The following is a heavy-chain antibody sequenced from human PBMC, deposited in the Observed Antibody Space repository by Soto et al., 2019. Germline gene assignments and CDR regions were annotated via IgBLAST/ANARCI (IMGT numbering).Heavy chain of an antibody. CDR1: GFTFGDYA. CDR3: TRAAGRGYCSSTSCYGYYYYGMDV. Sequence: SLRLSCTASGFTFGDYAMSWVRQAPGKGLEWVGFIRSKAYGGTTEYAASVKGRFTISRDDSKSIAYLQMNSLKTEDTAVYYCTRAAGRGYCSSTSCYGYYYYGMDVWGQGSTVTVSS. D-gene: IGHD2-2*01. V-gene: IGHV3-49*04. CDR2: IRSKAYGGTT. J-gene: IGHJ6*02.